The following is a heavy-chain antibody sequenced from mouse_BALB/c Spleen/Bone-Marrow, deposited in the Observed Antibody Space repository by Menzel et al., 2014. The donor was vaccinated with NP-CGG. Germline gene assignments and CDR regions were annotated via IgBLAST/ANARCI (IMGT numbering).Heavy chain of an antibody. CDR2: IDPANVNT. Sequence: EVQVVESGAELVKPGASVKLSCTASDFNIKGAYMHWVKQRPEQGLEWIGRIDPANVNTKYDTKFQGKATITADTSSNTAYLLLSSLTSEDTAVYYCAVYYYGRSSFAYWGQGTLVTVSA. J-gene: IGHJ3*01. D-gene: IGHD1-1*01. V-gene: IGHV14-3*02. CDR1: DFNIKGAY. CDR3: AVYYYGRSSFAY.